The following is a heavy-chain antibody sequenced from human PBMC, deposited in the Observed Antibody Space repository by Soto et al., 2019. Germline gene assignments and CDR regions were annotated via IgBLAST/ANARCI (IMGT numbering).Heavy chain of an antibody. V-gene: IGHV1-46*03. D-gene: IGHD3-22*01. CDR1: GYTFTSYY. CDR2: INPSGGST. Sequence: ASVKVSCKASGYTFTSYYMHWVRQAPGQGLERMRIINPSGGSTSYAQKFQGRVTMTRDTSTSTVYMELSSLRSEDTAVYCCARGGDYYDSSGLDAFDIWGQGTMVTVSS. J-gene: IGHJ3*02. CDR3: ARGGDYYDSSGLDAFDI.